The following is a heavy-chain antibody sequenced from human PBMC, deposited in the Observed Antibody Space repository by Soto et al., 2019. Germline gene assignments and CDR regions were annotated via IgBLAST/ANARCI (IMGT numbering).Heavy chain of an antibody. CDR2: IYPGDSDT. CDR3: ARPRDGHKGKNYYGMDV. Sequence: GESLKISCKGSGYSFTSYWIGWVRQMPGKGLEWMGIIYPGDSDTGYSPSFQGQVTISADKSISTAYLQWSSLKASDTAMYYCARPRDGHKGKNYYGMDVWGQGTTVTVSS. CDR1: GYSFTSYW. V-gene: IGHV5-51*01. J-gene: IGHJ6*02.